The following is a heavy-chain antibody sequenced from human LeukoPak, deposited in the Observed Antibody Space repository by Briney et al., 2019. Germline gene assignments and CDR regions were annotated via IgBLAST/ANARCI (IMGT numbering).Heavy chain of an antibody. D-gene: IGHD3-9*01. CDR1: GFTFSNYV. V-gene: IGHV3-30-3*01. CDR2: ISYDGNIK. J-gene: IGHJ4*02. CDR3: ATYYETLTNSYTLHY. Sequence: GGSLRLSCAASGFTFSNYVMYWVRQAPGEGLEWVAVISYDGNIKYYTDSVKGRFTISRDNSKNTLNLQMNNLRVEDTAIYYCATYYETLTNSYTLHYWGQGTLVTVSS.